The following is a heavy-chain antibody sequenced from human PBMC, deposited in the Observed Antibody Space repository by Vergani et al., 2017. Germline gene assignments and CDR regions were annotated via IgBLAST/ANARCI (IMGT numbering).Heavy chain of an antibody. CDR2: INPSGGST. J-gene: IGHJ6*03. Sequence: QVQLVQSGAEVKKPGASVKVSCKASGYTFTSYYMHWVRQAPGQGLEWMGIINPSGGSTSYAQKFQGRVTMTRDTSTSTVYMELSSLRSEDTAVYYCARGKDIVVVVADFFMDYYYMDVWGKGTTVTVSS. CDR1: GYTFTSYY. V-gene: IGHV1-46*01. D-gene: IGHD2-15*01. CDR3: ARGKDIVVVVADFFMDYYYMDV.